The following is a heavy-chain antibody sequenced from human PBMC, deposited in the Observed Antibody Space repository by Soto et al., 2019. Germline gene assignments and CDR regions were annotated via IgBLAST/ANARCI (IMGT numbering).Heavy chain of an antibody. CDR2: IYDSGST. D-gene: IGHD1-20*01. Sequence: ASETLSLTCTVSGGSVSSGSYYWSWIRQPPGKGLEWIGYIYDSGSTNYNPSLKSRVTISVDTSKNQYSLKLSSVTAADTAVYYCARGRRITGTTVLDYWGQGTLVNVSS. V-gene: IGHV4-61*01. CDR1: GGSVSSGSYY. J-gene: IGHJ4*02. CDR3: ARGRRITGTTVLDY.